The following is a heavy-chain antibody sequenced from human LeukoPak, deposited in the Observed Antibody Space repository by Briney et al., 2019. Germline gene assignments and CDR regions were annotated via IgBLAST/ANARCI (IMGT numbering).Heavy chain of an antibody. J-gene: IGHJ4*02. CDR1: GYTFTSYY. D-gene: IGHD1-26*01. Sequence: GASVKVSCKAFGYTFTSYYIHWVRQAPGQGLEWMGIINPSGGTTVYAQNFQGRVIMTRDTSTSTVHMDLSSPRSEDAAVYYCAREPRPVGATSFGYYFDYWGQGTLVTVSS. V-gene: IGHV1-46*01. CDR2: INPSGGTT. CDR3: AREPRPVGATSFGYYFDY.